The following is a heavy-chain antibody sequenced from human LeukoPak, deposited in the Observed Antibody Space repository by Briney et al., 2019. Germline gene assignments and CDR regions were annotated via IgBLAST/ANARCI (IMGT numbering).Heavy chain of an antibody. CDR2: ISAYNGNT. CDR3: ARVYSGSLWYFDL. J-gene: IGHJ2*01. CDR1: GYTFTGYY. D-gene: IGHD1-26*01. V-gene: IGHV1-18*04. Sequence: ASVKVSCKASGYTFTGYYMHWVRQAPGQGLEWMGWISAYNGNTNYAQKLQGRVTMTTDTSTSTAYMELRSLRSDDTAVYYCARVYSGSLWYFDLWGRGTLVTVSS.